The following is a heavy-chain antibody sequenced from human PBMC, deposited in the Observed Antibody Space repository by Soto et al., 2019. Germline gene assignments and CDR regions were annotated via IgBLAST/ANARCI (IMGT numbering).Heavy chain of an antibody. D-gene: IGHD6-19*01. J-gene: IGHJ4*02. V-gene: IGHV3-21*01. CDR1: GFTFSSYS. CDR3: AGAVAGMSDY. CDR2: ISSSSGYI. Sequence: EVQLVESGGGLVKPGGSLRLSCAASGFTFSSYSINWVRQAPGKGLEWVSSISSSSGYIYYADSVKGRVTISRDNAKNSLYLKMNSRRAEDTTVYYCAGAVAGMSDYWGQGTLVTVSS.